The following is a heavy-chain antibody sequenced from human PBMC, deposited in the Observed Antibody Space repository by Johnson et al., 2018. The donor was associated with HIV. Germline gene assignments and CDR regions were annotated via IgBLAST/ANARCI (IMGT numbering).Heavy chain of an antibody. CDR1: GFTFSGYD. J-gene: IGHJ3*02. CDR2: IGTAGDT. Sequence: AQLVESGGGLVQPGGSLRLSCAASGFTFSGYDMHWVRQATGKGLEWVSGIGTAGDTYYPGSVKGRFTISRENGKNSLFLQMNSLRAGDTAVYYCARALIAARNAFDIWGQGTMVTVSS. CDR3: ARALIAARNAFDI. D-gene: IGHD6-6*01. V-gene: IGHV3-13*01.